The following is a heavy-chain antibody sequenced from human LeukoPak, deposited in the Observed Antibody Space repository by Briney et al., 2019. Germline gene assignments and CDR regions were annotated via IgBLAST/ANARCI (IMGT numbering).Heavy chain of an antibody. J-gene: IGHJ1*01. CDR1: GYTFTSYD. CDR2: MHPNSGNT. CDR3: ARGGPVAATHKYFQH. D-gene: IGHD6-19*01. Sequence: GASVEVSCKASGYTFTSYDINWVRQATGQGLEWMGWMHPNSGNTGYAQNFQGRVTMTRNTSISTAYMELSSLRSEDTAVYYCARGGPVAATHKYFQHWGQGTLVTVSS. V-gene: IGHV1-8*01.